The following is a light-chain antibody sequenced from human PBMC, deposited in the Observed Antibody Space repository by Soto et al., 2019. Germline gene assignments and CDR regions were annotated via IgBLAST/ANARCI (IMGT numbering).Light chain of an antibody. J-gene: IGKJ5*01. Sequence: IPQSHLSLPVTRGQPASISCGVSHRVSSYLAWFQQIAGQAPRLLVYGASTRATGIPARFSGSGSGTEFTLNISSLQSEEFAVYYCRQYSNWPPITFGQGSRLEVK. CDR1: HRVSSY. V-gene: IGKV3-15*01. CDR3: RQYSNWPPIT. CDR2: GAS.